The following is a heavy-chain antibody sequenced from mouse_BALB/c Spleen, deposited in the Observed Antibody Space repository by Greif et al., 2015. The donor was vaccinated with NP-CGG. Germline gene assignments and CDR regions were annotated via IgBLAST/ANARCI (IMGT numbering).Heavy chain of an antibody. CDR3: ARDSLYDYDKVMDY. Sequence: VQGVESGPGLVAPSQSPSITCTVSGFSLTSYGVHWVRQPPGKGLEWLGVIWAGGSTNYNSALMSRLSISKDSSKSQVFLKMNSLQTDDTAMYYCARDSLYDYDKVMDYWGQGTSVTASS. D-gene: IGHD2-4*01. J-gene: IGHJ4*01. CDR2: IWAGGST. CDR1: GFSLTSYG. V-gene: IGHV2-9*02.